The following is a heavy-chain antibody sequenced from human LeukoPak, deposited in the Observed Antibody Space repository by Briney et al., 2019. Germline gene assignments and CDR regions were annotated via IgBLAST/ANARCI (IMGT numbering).Heavy chain of an antibody. CDR3: AREDYYGSGRGKDY. V-gene: IGHV1-8*02. Sequence: ASVKVSCKASGYTFTGYYMHWVRQAPGQGLEWMGWMNPNSGNTGYAQKFQGRVTMTRNTSISTAYMELSSLRSEDTAVYYCAREDYYGSGRGKDYWGQGTLVTVSS. CDR2: MNPNSGNT. J-gene: IGHJ4*02. D-gene: IGHD3-10*01. CDR1: GYTFTGYY.